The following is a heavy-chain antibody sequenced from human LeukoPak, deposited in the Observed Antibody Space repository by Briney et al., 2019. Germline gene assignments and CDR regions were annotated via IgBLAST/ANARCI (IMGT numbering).Heavy chain of an antibody. CDR3: ARGVAALPFDY. CDR2: ISAYNGNT. V-gene: IGHV1-18*04. CDR1: GYIFTDYY. D-gene: IGHD6-19*01. Sequence: ASVKVSCKASGYIFTDYYMHWVRQAPGQGLEWMGWISAYNGNTNYAQKLQGRVTMTTDTSTSTAYMELRSLRSDATAVYYCARGVAALPFDYWGQGTLVTVSS. J-gene: IGHJ4*02.